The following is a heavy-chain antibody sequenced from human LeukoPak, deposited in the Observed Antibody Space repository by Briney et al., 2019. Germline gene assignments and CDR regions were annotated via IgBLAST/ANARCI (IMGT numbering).Heavy chain of an antibody. CDR2: ISAYNGNT. V-gene: IGHV1-18*01. J-gene: IGHJ4*02. CDR1: GYTFTIYG. CDR3: AMTSYSSGWYPDY. D-gene: IGHD6-19*01. Sequence: GASVTVSFKGSGYTFTIYGISWVRQAPGQGLEWMEWISAYNGNTNYAQKLQGRVTMTTDTSTSTAYMELRSLRSDDTAVYYCAMTSYSSGWYPDYWGQGTLVTVSS.